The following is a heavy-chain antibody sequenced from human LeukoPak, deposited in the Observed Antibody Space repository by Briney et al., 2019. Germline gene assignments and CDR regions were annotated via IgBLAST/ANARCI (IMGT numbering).Heavy chain of an antibody. CDR2: IYYSGST. D-gene: IGHD2-2*01. J-gene: IGHJ3*02. V-gene: IGHV4-59*01. CDR3: AREGLGYCSSTSCYHDAFDI. CDR1: IGSISSYY. Sequence: HSETLSLTCTFSIGSISSYYWRCIRQPPGKALEWIGYIYYSGSTNYNPSLKSRVTISVDTSKNQFSLKLSSVTAADTAVYYCAREGLGYCSSTSCYHDAFDIWGQGTMVTVSS.